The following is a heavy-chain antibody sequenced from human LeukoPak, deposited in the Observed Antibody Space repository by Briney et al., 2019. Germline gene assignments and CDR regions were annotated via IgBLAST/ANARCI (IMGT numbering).Heavy chain of an antibody. J-gene: IGHJ4*02. CDR3: TRYNNDHFDY. D-gene: IGHD1-14*01. CDR2: IAYDGSRA. CDR1: GFTLGGYG. V-gene: IGHV3-33*01. Sequence: GGSLRLSCAGSGFTLGGYGMHWFRQTPGKGLEWVAVIAYDGSRAFYADSVKGQFTISRDNSKNTMSVQMDDLRAEDTAVYYCTRYNNDHFDYWGQGTLVTVSS.